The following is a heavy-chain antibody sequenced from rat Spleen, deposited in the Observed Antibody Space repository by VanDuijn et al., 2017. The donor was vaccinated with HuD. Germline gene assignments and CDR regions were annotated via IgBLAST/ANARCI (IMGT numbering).Heavy chain of an antibody. V-gene: IGHV3-3*01. CDR1: AYSITSSYR. CDR3: ARAYYDGTYGVMDA. CDR2: INSAGST. D-gene: IGHD1-12*02. J-gene: IGHJ4*01. Sequence: EMHLQESGPGLVKPSQSLSLTCSVTAYSITSSYRWNWIRKFPGNKLEWMGYINSAGSTNYNPSLKSRISITRNTSKNQFFLQVNSVTTEDTATDDCARAYYDGTYGVMDAWGQGASVTVSS.